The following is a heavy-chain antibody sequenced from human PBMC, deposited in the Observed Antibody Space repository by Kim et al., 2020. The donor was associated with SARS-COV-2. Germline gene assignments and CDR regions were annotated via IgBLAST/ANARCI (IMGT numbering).Heavy chain of an antibody. CDR2: ISSSGSTI. CDR3: ARGTTGGGSWFDP. CDR1: GFTFSSYE. D-gene: IGHD4-17*01. J-gene: IGHJ5*02. V-gene: IGHV3-48*03. Sequence: GGSLRLSCAASGFTFSSYEMNWVRQAPGKGLEWVSYISSSGSTIYYADSVKGRFTISRDNAKNSLYLQMNSLRAEDTAVYYCARGTTGGGSWFDPWGQGTLVTVSS.